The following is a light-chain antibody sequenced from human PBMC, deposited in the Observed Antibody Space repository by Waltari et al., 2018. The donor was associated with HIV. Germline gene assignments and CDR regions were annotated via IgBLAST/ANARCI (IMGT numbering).Light chain of an antibody. CDR1: QSAGTW. J-gene: IGKJ3*01. V-gene: IGKV1-5*03. Sequence: IQMTQSPSTLSASIGDRVNITCRASQSAGTWLAWYQQKAGKAPDLLIYGASTLEHGVPLRFSGTGSGTEFTLTISDLQSDDIATYFCQQYNSDSRTFGPGTKV. CDR3: QQYNSDSRT. CDR2: GAS.